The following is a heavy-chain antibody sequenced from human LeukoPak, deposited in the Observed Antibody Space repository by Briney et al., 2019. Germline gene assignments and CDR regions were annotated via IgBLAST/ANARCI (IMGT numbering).Heavy chain of an antibody. CDR1: GGSISSGGYS. Sequence: PSETLSLTCAVSGGSISSGGYSWSWIRQPPGKGLEWIGYIYHSGSTYYNPSLKSRVTISVDTSKNQFSLKLSSVTAADTAVYYCARVTGATAGHWGQGTLVTVSS. V-gene: IGHV4-30-2*01. CDR3: ARVTGATAGH. J-gene: IGHJ4*02. CDR2: IYHSGST. D-gene: IGHD1-26*01.